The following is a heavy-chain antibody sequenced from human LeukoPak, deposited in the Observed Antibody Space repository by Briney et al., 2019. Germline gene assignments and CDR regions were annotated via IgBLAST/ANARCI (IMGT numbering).Heavy chain of an antibody. CDR1: EFTFSSYA. D-gene: IGHD2-2*01. CDR2: ISGSGGST. J-gene: IGHJ4*02. CDR3: AKRSGYCSLISCYHLYDY. Sequence: GGSLRLSCAASEFTFSSYAMSWVRQAPGKGLEWVSGISGSGGSTYYADSVKGRFTISRDNSKNTLYLQMNSLRAEDTALYCWAKRSGYCSLISCYHLYDYWGQGTLVTVSS. V-gene: IGHV3-23*01.